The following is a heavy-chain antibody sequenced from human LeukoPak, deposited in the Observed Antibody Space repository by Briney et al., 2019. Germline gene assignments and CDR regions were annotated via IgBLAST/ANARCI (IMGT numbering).Heavy chain of an antibody. CDR2: ISYDGSNK. V-gene: IGHV3-30*18. D-gene: IGHD2-15*01. CDR1: GFTVSSNY. CDR3: AKIYSGGSWTFYYYYYGMDV. Sequence: GGSLRLSCAASGFTVSSNYMSWVRQAPGKGLEWVAVISYDGSNKYYADSVKGRFTISRDNSKNTLYLQMNSLRAEDTAVYYCAKIYSGGSWTFYYYYYGMDVWGQGTTVTVSS. J-gene: IGHJ6*02.